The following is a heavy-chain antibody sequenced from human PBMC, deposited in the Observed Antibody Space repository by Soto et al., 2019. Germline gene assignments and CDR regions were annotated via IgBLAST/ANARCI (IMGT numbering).Heavy chain of an antibody. D-gene: IGHD2-2*02. J-gene: IGHJ6*03. V-gene: IGHV3-66*01. Sequence: GGSLRLSCAASGFTVSSNYMSWVRQAPGKGLEWVSVIYSGGSTYYADSVKGRFTISRDNSKNTLYLQMNSLRAEDTAVYYCARAGDCSSTSCYSGDYYYYYYMDVWGKGTTVTISS. CDR2: IYSGGST. CDR1: GFTVSSNY. CDR3: ARAGDCSSTSCYSGDYYYYYYMDV.